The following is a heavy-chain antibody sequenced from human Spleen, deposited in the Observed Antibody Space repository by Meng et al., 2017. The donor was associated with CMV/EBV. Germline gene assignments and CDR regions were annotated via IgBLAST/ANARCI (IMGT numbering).Heavy chain of an antibody. V-gene: IGHV1-2*02. J-gene: IGHJ4*02. CDR3: ARVSEYCTTTNCYKLFDY. CDR1: GYTFTNYD. Sequence: ASVKVSCKASGYTFTNYDINWVRQATGQGLEWMGWINPNRGGTNYVQNFQGRVTMTRDTSIGTAYMELSRLKSDDTAVYYCARVSEYCTTTNCYKLFDYWGQGTLVTVSS. CDR2: INPNRGGT. D-gene: IGHD2-2*02.